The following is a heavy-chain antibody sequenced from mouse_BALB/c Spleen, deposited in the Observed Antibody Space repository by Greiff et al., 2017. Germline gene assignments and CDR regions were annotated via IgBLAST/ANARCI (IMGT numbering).Heavy chain of an antibody. CDR2: ISSGGST. CDR1: GFTFSSYA. V-gene: IGHV5-6-5*01. Sequence: VESGGGLVKPGGSLKLSCAASGFTFSSYAMSWVRQTPEKRLEWVASISSGGSTYYPDSVKGRFTISRDNARNILYLQMSSLRSEDTAMYYCARGSRDYAMDYWGQGTSVTVSS. CDR3: ARGSRDYAMDY. J-gene: IGHJ4*01.